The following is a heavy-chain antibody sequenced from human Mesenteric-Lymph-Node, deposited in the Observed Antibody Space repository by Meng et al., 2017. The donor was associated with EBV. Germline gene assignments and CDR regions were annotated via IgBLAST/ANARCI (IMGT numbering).Heavy chain of an antibody. CDR2: ISNIGTTK. CDR3: AAGNWEAFDY. D-gene: IGHD7-27*01. CDR1: GFTFSDFY. J-gene: IGHJ4*02. V-gene: IGHV3-11*01. Sequence: VGSGGGLVQPGGSLGFSCAASGFTFSDFYINWIRQAPGKGLEWVSSISNIGTTKDYADSVRGRFTISRDSAGSSLYLQMNSLRAEDTAVYYCAAGNWEAFDYWGQGTLVTVSS.